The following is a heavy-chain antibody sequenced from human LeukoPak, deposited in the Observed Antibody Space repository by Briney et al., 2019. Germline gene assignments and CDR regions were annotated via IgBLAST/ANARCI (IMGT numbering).Heavy chain of an antibody. D-gene: IGHD3-22*01. CDR1: GFTFSSHS. CDR3: AREKRNYYDSSGYYQYYFDY. CDR2: ISSSGSTI. V-gene: IGHV3-48*01. J-gene: IGHJ4*02. Sequence: GGSLRLSCAASGFTFSSHSMNWVRQAPGKGLEWVSYISSSGSTIYYADSVKGRFSISRDNAKNSLHLQMNSLRAEDTAVYYCAREKRNYYDSSGYYQYYFDYWGQGTLVTVSS.